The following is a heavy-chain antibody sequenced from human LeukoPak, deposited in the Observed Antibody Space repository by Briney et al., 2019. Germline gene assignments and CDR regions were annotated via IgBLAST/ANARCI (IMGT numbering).Heavy chain of an antibody. J-gene: IGHJ4*01. V-gene: IGHV3-21*01. CDR3: ARASGGWDLDY. CDR1: GFTLSNNA. CDR2: ISSSSSYI. Sequence: GGSLRLSCAASGFTLSNNAMSWVRQAPGKGLEWVSSISSSSSYIYYADSVKGRFTISRDNAKNSLYLQMNSLRVDDTALYYCARASGGWDLDYWGHGTLVTVSS. D-gene: IGHD1-26*01.